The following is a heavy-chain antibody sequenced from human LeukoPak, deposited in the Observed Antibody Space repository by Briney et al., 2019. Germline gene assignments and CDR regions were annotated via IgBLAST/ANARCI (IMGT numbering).Heavy chain of an antibody. CDR2: IKQDGSES. Sequence: GGSLRLSCAASGFTFSSYWLSWVRQAPGKGLERVANIKQDGSESHYVDSVKGRFTISRDNAKNSLYLQMNSLRAEDTAVYYCARIAVAGPFDAFDIWGQGTMVTVSS. CDR3: ARIAVAGPFDAFDI. V-gene: IGHV3-7*01. J-gene: IGHJ3*02. D-gene: IGHD6-19*01. CDR1: GFTFSSYW.